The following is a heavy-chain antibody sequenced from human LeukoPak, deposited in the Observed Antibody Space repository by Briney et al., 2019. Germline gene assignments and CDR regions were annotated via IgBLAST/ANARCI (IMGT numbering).Heavy chain of an antibody. CDR1: GFTFSSYE. CDR2: ISSSGSTI. V-gene: IGHV3-48*03. J-gene: IGHJ4*02. CDR3: ARATYYDILTGLDY. D-gene: IGHD3-9*01. Sequence: GGSLRLSCAASGFTFSSYEMNWVRQAPGKGLEWVSFISSSGSTIYYADSVKGRFTISRDNAKNSLYLQMNSLRAEDTAVYYCARATYYDILTGLDYWGQGTLVIVSS.